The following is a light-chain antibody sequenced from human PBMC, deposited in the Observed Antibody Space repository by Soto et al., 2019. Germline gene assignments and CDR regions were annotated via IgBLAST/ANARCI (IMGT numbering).Light chain of an antibody. J-gene: IGLJ1*01. Sequence: QYVLTQPASVSGSPGQSITISCTGTSSDVGGYNYVSWYQQYPGKAPKLMIYDVSNRPSGVSNRFSGSKSGNTASLTISGLQAEDEADYFCSSYTGSSTYVFGTGTKLTVL. CDR2: DVS. CDR3: SSYTGSSTYV. V-gene: IGLV2-14*03. CDR1: SSDVGGYNY.